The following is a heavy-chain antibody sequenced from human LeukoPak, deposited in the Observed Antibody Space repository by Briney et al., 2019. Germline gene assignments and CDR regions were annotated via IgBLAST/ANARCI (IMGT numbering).Heavy chain of an antibody. CDR1: GGSISSYY. Sequence: SETLSLTCTVSGGSISSYYWSWIRQPPGKGLEWIGYIYYSGSTNYNPSLKSRVTISVDTSKNQFSLKLSSVTAADTAVYYCARVGQGADDLFDYWGQGTLVTVSS. D-gene: IGHD1-1*01. J-gene: IGHJ4*02. V-gene: IGHV4-59*01. CDR3: ARVGQGADDLFDY. CDR2: IYYSGST.